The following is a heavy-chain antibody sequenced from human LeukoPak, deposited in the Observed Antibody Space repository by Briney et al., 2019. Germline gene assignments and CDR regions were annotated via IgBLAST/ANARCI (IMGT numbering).Heavy chain of an antibody. D-gene: IGHD3-9*01. J-gene: IGHJ6*03. V-gene: IGHV1-8*03. Sequence: ASVKVSCKASGYTFTCYDINWVRQATGQGLEWMGWMNPNSGSTGYAQKFQGRVTITRNTSISTAYMELSSLRSEDTAVYYCARSTGSSLTNMDVWGKGTSVTVSS. CDR2: MNPNSGST. CDR1: GYTFTCYD. CDR3: ARSTGSSLTNMDV.